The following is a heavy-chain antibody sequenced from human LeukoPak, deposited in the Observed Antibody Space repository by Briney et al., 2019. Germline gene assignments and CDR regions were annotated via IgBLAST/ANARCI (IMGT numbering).Heavy chain of an antibody. CDR1: GFTFSSYA. V-gene: IGHV3-30*04. CDR3: ARALLWFGELLTALGY. J-gene: IGHJ4*02. D-gene: IGHD3-10*01. CDR2: ISYDGSNK. Sequence: GGSLRLSCAASGFTFSSYAMHWVRQAPGKGLEWVAVISYDGSNKYYADSVKGRFTISRDNSKNTLYLQMNSLRAEDTAVYYCARALLWFGELLTALGYWGQGTLVTVSS.